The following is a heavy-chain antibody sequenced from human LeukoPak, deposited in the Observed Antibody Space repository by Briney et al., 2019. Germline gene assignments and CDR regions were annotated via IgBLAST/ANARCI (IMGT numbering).Heavy chain of an antibody. D-gene: IGHD4-11*01. CDR1: GFTFSSYS. CDR2: ISSKSSYI. Sequence: GGSLRLSCAASGFTFSSYSVSWVRQAPGKGLEWVSSISSKSSYIYYADSVKGRFTISRDNAKNSLSLQMNSLRAEDTAIYYCARMPGYSNEAFYFDYWGQGTLVTVSS. V-gene: IGHV3-21*04. J-gene: IGHJ4*02. CDR3: ARMPGYSNEAFYFDY.